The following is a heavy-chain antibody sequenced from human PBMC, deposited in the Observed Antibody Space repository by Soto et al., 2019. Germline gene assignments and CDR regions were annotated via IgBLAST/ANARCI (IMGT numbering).Heavy chain of an antibody. J-gene: IGHJ6*02. CDR1: GFSFSNYA. CDR3: ARDSATLVRGAMLATDDFGMDV. V-gene: IGHV3-30-3*01. CDR2: ISHDGSNK. Sequence: PVGSLRLSCAASGFSFSNYAVHWVRQAPGKGLEWVAVISHDGSNKYFADSVNGRFTISRDNSKNTLFLQMSSLRTEDTAVYFCARDSATLVRGAMLATDDFGMDVWGQGTTVTVSS. D-gene: IGHD3-10*01.